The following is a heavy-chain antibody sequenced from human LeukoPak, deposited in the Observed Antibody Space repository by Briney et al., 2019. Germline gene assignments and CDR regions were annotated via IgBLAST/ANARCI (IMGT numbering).Heavy chain of an antibody. D-gene: IGHD3-22*01. CDR1: GYTFTGYY. Sequence: EASVKVSCKASGYTFTGYYMHWVRQAPGQGLEWMGWINPNSGGTNYAQKFQGRVTMTRDTSISTAYMELSRLRSDDTAVYYCARRSNYYDSSSGYWGQGTLVTVSS. V-gene: IGHV1-2*02. CDR3: ARRSNYYDSSSGY. J-gene: IGHJ4*02. CDR2: INPNSGGT.